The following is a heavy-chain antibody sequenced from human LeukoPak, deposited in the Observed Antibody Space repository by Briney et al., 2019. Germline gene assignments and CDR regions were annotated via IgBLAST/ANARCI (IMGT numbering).Heavy chain of an antibody. V-gene: IGHV1-2*02. CDR1: GYTFTGYY. Sequence: ASVKVSCKASGYTFTGYYLNWVRQAPGQGLEWMGRINPNSGGTNSGQKFQGRVTMTRDTAISTAYLELTSLTFDDTAVYYCARVDAASLAVHYWGQGTLVTVSS. CDR2: INPNSGGT. J-gene: IGHJ4*02. CDR3: ARVDAASLAVHY. D-gene: IGHD6-13*01.